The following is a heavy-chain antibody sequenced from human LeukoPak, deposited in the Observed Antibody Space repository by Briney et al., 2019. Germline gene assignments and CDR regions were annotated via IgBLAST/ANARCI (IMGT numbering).Heavy chain of an antibody. J-gene: IGHJ4*02. V-gene: IGHV7-4-1*02. CDR2: INTNTKNP. Sequence: GASVKISCKASGYTFTSYAMNWVRQAPGQGLEWMGWINTNTKNPTYAQGFTGRFVFSLDTSVSTAYLQISSLKGEDTAVYYCARKIAAADLWGQGTLVTVSS. CDR1: GYTFTSYA. CDR3: ARKIAAADL. D-gene: IGHD6-13*01.